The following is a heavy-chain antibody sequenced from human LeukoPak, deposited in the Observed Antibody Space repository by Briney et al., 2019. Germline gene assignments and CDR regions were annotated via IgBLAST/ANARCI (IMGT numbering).Heavy chain of an antibody. V-gene: IGHV1-24*01. CDR3: ATDYGGNYRTFDY. Sequence: ASVKVSCKVSGYTLTELSMHWVRQAPGKGLERMGSFDPEDGETIYAQKFQGRVTVTEDTSTDTAYMELSSLRSEDTAVYYCATDYGGNYRTFDYWGQGTLVTVSS. J-gene: IGHJ4*02. D-gene: IGHD1-26*01. CDR1: GYTLTELS. CDR2: FDPEDGET.